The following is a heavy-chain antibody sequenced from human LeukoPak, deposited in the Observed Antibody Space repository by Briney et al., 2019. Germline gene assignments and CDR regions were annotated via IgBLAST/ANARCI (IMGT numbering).Heavy chain of an antibody. Sequence: SETLSLTCAVYGVSFSGYYWSWIRQPPGKGLEWIGEINHSGSTNYNPSLKSRVTISVDTSKNQFSLKLSSVTAADTAVYYCARESYAYYDFWSGYSCYFDYWGQGTLVTVSS. CDR1: GVSFSGYY. J-gene: IGHJ4*02. CDR2: INHSGST. D-gene: IGHD3-3*01. CDR3: ARESYAYYDFWSGYSCYFDY. V-gene: IGHV4-34*01.